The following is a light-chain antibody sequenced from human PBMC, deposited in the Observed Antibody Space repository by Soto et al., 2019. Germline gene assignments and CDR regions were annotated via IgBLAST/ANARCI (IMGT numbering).Light chain of an antibody. Sequence: QSALTQPRSVSGSPGQSVTIYCTGTSSDVGGYNYVSWYQQHPGKAPKLMIYDVSKWPSGVPDRFSGSKSGNTASLTISGLQAEDEADYYCCSYAGSYTVVFGGGTKLTVL. CDR1: SSDVGGYNY. CDR2: DVS. CDR3: CSYAGSYTVV. J-gene: IGLJ2*01. V-gene: IGLV2-11*01.